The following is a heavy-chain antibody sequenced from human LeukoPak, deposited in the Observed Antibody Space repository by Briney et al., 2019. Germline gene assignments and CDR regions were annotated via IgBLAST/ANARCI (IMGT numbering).Heavy chain of an antibody. D-gene: IGHD3-16*01. CDR3: YGIRLGDGFQI. J-gene: IGHJ3*02. CDR1: GFTVSNNY. CDR2: IYSYGFT. V-gene: IGHV3-53*01. Sequence: GGSLRLSCAASGFTVSNNYMGWVRQAPGKGLEWVSVIYSYGFTSYADSVKGRFTISRDNFKNTLYLQMNSLSGEDTAVYYCYGIRLGDGFQIWGQRTMVIVSS.